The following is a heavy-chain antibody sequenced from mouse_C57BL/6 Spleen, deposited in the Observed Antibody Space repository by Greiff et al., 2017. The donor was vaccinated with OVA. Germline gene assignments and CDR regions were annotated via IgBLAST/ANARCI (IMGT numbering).Heavy chain of an antibody. Sequence: QVQLKQPGAELVKPGASVKLSCKASGYTFTSYWMQWVKQRPGQGLEWIGEIDPSDSYTNYNQKFKGKATLTVDTSSSTAYMQLSSLTSEDSAVYYCARGGTTVVFDYWGQGTTLTVSS. J-gene: IGHJ2*01. V-gene: IGHV1-50*01. CDR3: ARGGTTVVFDY. D-gene: IGHD1-1*01. CDR2: IDPSDSYT. CDR1: GYTFTSYW.